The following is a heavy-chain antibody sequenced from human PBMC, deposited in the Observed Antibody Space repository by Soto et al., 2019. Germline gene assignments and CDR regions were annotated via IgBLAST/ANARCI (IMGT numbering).Heavy chain of an antibody. Sequence: SETLSLTCTVSGGSISSYYWSWIRQPPGKGLEWIGYIYYSGSTNYNPSLKSRVTISVDTSKNQFSLKLSSVTAADTAVYYCARGLEGDYEFYYYYMDVWGKGTTVTVSS. CDR1: GGSISSYY. CDR2: IYYSGST. J-gene: IGHJ6*03. V-gene: IGHV4-59*01. CDR3: ARGLEGDYEFYYYYMDV. D-gene: IGHD4-17*01.